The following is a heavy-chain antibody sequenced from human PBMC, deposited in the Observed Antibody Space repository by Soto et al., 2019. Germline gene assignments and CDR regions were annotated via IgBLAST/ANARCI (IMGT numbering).Heavy chain of an antibody. Sequence: EVQLVESGGGLVKPGGSLRLSCAASGFTFSNAWMNWVRQAPGKGLEWVGRIKSKTDGGTTDYAAPVKGRFTISRDDSKNTLYLQMNSLKTEDTAVYYCTCGRVIVAIDAFDIWGQGTMVTVSS. CDR2: IKSKTDGGTT. D-gene: IGHD3-22*01. CDR1: GFTFSNAW. V-gene: IGHV3-15*07. CDR3: TCGRVIVAIDAFDI. J-gene: IGHJ3*02.